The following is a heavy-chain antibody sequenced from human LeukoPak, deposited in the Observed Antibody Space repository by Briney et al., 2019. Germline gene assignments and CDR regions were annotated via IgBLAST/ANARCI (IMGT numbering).Heavy chain of an antibody. J-gene: IGHJ4*02. CDR2: ISSSSSYI. CDR3: ARSLDLYYFDY. CDR1: GFSFSSYN. D-gene: IGHD3/OR15-3a*01. V-gene: IGHV3-21*01. Sequence: GGSLRLSCAASGFSFSSYNMNWVRQAPGKGLEWVSFISSSSSYIYYVDSVKGRFTISRDNAKNSLYLQMNSLRAEDTAVYYCARSLDLYYFDYWGQGTLVTVSS.